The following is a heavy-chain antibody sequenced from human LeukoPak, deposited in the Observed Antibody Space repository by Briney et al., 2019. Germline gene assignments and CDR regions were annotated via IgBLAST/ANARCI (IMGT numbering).Heavy chain of an antibody. V-gene: IGHV4-39*01. Sequence: SETLSLTCTVSGGSISSSSYYWGWIRQPPGKGLEWIGSIYYSGSTYYNPSLKSRVTISVDTSKNQFSLKLSSVTAADTAVYYCARRGGAIAAAGTAGFDYWGQGTLVTVSS. CDR1: GGSISSSSYY. J-gene: IGHJ4*02. CDR2: IYYSGST. CDR3: ARRGGAIAAAGTAGFDY. D-gene: IGHD6-13*01.